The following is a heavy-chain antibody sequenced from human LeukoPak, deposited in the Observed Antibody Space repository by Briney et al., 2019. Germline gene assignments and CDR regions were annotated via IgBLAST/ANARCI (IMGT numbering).Heavy chain of an antibody. CDR2: INSDGSST. D-gene: IGHD3-9*01. J-gene: IGHJ4*02. V-gene: IGHV3-74*01. CDR1: GFTFSSYW. CDR3: ARAVRHYDILTGYYNPTLLDY. Sequence: PGGSLRLSCAASGFTFSSYWMHWVRQGPGKGLVWVSRINSDGSSTNYADSVKGRFTISRDNAKNTLYLQMNSLRAEDTAVYYCARAVRHYDILTGYYNPTLLDYWGQGTLVTISS.